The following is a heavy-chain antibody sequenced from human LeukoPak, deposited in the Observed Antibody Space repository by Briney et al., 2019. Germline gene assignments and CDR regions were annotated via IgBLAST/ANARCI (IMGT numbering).Heavy chain of an antibody. Sequence: GASVKVSCKASGGTFSSYAISWVRQAPGQGLEWMGGIIPIFGTANYAQKFQGRVTITADESTSTAYMELSSLRSEDTAVYYCARVQLEGYYYYYMDVWGKGTTVTVSS. J-gene: IGHJ6*03. CDR2: IIPIFGTA. CDR3: ARVQLEGYYYYYMDV. V-gene: IGHV1-69*13. D-gene: IGHD6-13*01. CDR1: GGTFSSYA.